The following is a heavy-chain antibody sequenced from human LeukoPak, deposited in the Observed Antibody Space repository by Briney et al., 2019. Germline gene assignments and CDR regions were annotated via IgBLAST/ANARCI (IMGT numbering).Heavy chain of an antibody. J-gene: IGHJ6*02. CDR2: FDGNGPNT. Sequence: GGSLRLSCAASGFTFSSFAMTWVRQAPGKGLEWVSGFDGNGPNTYYADSVKGRWTISRDNSKNTLYLQMNSLRAEDTAVYYCAKVAAAGSSLPYYYGMDVWGQGTTVTVSS. CDR1: GFTFSSFA. V-gene: IGHV3-23*01. CDR3: AKVAAAGSSLPYYYGMDV. D-gene: IGHD6-13*01.